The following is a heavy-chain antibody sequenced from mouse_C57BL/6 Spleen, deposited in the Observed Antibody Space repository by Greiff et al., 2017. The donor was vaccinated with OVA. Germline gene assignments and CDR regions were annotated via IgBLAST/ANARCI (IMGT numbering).Heavy chain of an antibody. Sequence: EVQLVESGTVLARPGASVKMSCKTSGYTFTSYWMHWVKQRPGQGLEWIGAIYPGNSDTSYNQKFKGKAKLTAVTSASTAYMELSSLTNEDSAVYYCTPITTVVEYYFDYWGQGTTLTVSS. V-gene: IGHV1-5*01. D-gene: IGHD1-1*01. CDR3: TPITTVVEYYFDY. CDR1: GYTFTSYW. J-gene: IGHJ2*01. CDR2: IYPGNSDT.